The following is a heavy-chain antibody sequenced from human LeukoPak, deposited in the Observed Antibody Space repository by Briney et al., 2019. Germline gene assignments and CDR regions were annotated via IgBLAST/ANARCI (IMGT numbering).Heavy chain of an antibody. CDR1: GGSFSGYY. V-gene: IGHV4-34*01. D-gene: IGHD2-2*01. CDR2: INHSGST. J-gene: IGHJ5*02. CDR3: ARDGRNLYCSSTSCRLRIPNWFDP. Sequence: SETLSLTCAVYGGSFSGYYWSWICQPPGKGLEWIGEINHSGSTNYNPSLKSRVTISVDTSKNQFSLKLSSVTAADTAVYYCARDGRNLYCSSTSCRLRIPNWFDPWGQGTLVTVSS.